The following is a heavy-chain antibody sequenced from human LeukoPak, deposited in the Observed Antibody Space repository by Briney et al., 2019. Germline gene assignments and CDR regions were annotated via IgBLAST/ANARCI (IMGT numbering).Heavy chain of an antibody. CDR2: VSYSGAA. CDR3: ARHPVGPGGLDV. CDR1: RASVKTYS. Sequence: SETLSLTCTVSRASVKTYSWSWVRQPPGKGLEWIGYVSYSGAANYNPSLKSRVTISVDTSKNQFSLKLSSVTAADTAVYYCARHPVGPGGLDVWGQGTTVTVSS. J-gene: IGHJ6*02. V-gene: IGHV4-59*08.